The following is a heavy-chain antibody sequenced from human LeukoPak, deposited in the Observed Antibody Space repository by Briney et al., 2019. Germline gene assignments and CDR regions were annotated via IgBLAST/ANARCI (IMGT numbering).Heavy chain of an antibody. D-gene: IGHD3-3*02. CDR2: IWHDGSEK. Sequence: SGGSLRLSCAPSGFTFSRSGMHWVRQAPGKGLEWVAVIWHDGSEKYYANSVKGRFTISRDNSKNTLYLQMNSLRAEDTAVYYCARGGISRPEYFDYWGQGALVTVSS. CDR1: GFTFSRSG. J-gene: IGHJ4*02. V-gene: IGHV3-33*01. CDR3: ARGGISRPEYFDY.